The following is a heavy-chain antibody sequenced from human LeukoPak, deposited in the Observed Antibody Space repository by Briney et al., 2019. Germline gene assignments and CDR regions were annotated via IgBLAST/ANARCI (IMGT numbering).Heavy chain of an antibody. CDR1: GGSLSGYY. J-gene: IGHJ4*02. D-gene: IGHD2-2*01. Sequence: SETLSLTCAVSGGSLSGYYWNWIRQPPGKGLEWIGYVNAVGSTKYNPSLSSRLTISVDKPKNQFSLKLNSVTAADSAVYFCARRVPAASGWGFDYWGQGTLVAVSS. V-gene: IGHV4-4*08. CDR2: VNAVGST. CDR3: ARRVPAASGWGFDY.